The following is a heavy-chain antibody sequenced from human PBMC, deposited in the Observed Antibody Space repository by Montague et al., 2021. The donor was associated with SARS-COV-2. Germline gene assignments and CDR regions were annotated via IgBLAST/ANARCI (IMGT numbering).Heavy chain of an antibody. CDR3: ATDYGSGSEFDY. CDR2: MYYDGSP. J-gene: IGHJ4*02. V-gene: IGHV4-59*01. D-gene: IGHD3-10*01. Sequence: SETLSLTCTVSGGSISIYYWCWIRQPPGKGLEWIGYMYYDGSPKXNPSLRGRVTISVDKSKNQCSLNLSSVTAADTAVYYCATDYGSGSEFDYWGQGSLVTVSS. CDR1: GGSISIYY.